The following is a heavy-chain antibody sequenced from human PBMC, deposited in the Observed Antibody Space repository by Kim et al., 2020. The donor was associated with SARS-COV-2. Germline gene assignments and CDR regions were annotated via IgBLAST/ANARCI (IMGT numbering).Heavy chain of an antibody. J-gene: IGHJ4*02. D-gene: IGHD6-13*01. V-gene: IGHV1-24*01. Sequence: SDAQKFPGRVTMTEDTSTDTAYMELSSLRSEDTAVYYCATDWSRAAALGYWGQGTLVTVSS. CDR3: ATDWSRAAALGY.